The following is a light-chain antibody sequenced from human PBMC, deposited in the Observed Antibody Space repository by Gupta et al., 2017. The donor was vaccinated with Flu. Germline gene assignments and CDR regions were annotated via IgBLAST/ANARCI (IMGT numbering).Light chain of an antibody. J-gene: IGKJ2*01. CDR2: QVS. Sequence: DIVMTQTPLSSLVTLGQPASFSCRSSQSLVFSDGNTYLSWLHQRPGQPPRLLIYQVSNRFSGVPDRFSGSGAGTDFTLKISRVEAEDVGLYYCLRASQSPFTFGRGTKLEIK. CDR3: LRASQSPFT. V-gene: IGKV2-24*01. CDR1: QSLVFSDGNTY.